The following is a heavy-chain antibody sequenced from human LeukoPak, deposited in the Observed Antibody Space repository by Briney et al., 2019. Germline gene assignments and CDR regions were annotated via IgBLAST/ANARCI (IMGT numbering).Heavy chain of an antibody. V-gene: IGHV1-18*01. Sequence: ASVKVSCKASGYTLTSFSISWVRQAPGQGLEWMGWISAHNGYTDYAQKLQGRVTMTTDTSTNTAYMELSSLRSEDTAVYYCARGAGSNYYDSSGSYYYYYGMDVWGQGTTVTVSS. CDR1: GYTLTSFS. CDR2: ISAHNGYT. D-gene: IGHD3-22*01. J-gene: IGHJ6*02. CDR3: ARGAGSNYYDSSGSYYYYYGMDV.